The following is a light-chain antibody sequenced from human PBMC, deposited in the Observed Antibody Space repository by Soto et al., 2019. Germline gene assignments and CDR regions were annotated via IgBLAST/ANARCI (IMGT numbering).Light chain of an antibody. Sequence: DIQMTQSPSSLSASLGDRVTITYRASQGISNYLAWYQLQPGKVPKLLIYAASTLQSGVPSRFSGSGSGTDFTLTISSLQPEDVATYFCQKYNSAPRTFGQGTKVEI. CDR3: QKYNSAPRT. CDR2: AAS. J-gene: IGKJ1*01. V-gene: IGKV1-27*01. CDR1: QGISNY.